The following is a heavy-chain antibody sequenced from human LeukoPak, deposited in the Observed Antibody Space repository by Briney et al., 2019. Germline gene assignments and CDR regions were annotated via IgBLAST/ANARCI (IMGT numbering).Heavy chain of an antibody. CDR3: ARDRGGYTYSHDY. D-gene: IGHD5-18*01. CDR1: GGSISSSSYC. J-gene: IGHJ4*02. CDR2: IYHDGST. Sequence: KPSETLSLTCTVSGGSISSSSYCWGWIRQPPEKGLEWIGEIYHDGSTNYNPSLKSRVTISMDKSKNQLSLKLNFVTAADTAVYYCARDRGGYTYSHDYWGQGTLVTVSS. V-gene: IGHV4-39*07.